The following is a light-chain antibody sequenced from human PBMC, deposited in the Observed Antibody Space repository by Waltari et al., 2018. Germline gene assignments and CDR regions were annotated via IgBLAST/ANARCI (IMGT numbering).Light chain of an antibody. CDR1: QSIRSY. CDR2: AAS. V-gene: IGKV1-39*01. Sequence: DIQMTQSPSSLSASVGDRVTITCRASQSIRSYLNWYQQKPGKAPKLLIYAASSLQSGVPSRFSGSGSGTDFTLTISSLKPEDFATYYCQQSYSTPLFGPGTKVDIK. CDR3: QQSYSTPL. J-gene: IGKJ3*01.